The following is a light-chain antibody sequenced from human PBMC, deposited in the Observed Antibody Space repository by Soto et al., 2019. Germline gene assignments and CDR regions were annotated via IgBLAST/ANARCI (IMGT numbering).Light chain of an antibody. CDR2: VVD. CDR1: SSDVGGYDY. V-gene: IGLV2-11*01. J-gene: IGLJ1*01. CDR3: CSYAGTFYV. Sequence: QSALTKPHSVSGSPGQSVTISCTGISSDVGGYDYVSWYQQHPGKAPKLVIHVVDKRPSGVPDRFSGSKSGNTASLTISGLQAEDEADYYCCSYAGTFYVFGTGTKVTLL.